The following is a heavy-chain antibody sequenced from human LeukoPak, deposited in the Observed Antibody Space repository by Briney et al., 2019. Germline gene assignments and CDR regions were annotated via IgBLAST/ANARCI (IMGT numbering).Heavy chain of an antibody. CDR1: GGSISSSSYY. Sequence: PSETLSLTCTVSGGSISSSSYYWGWIRQPPGKGLEWIGSIYHSGSTYYNPSLKSRVTISVDTSKNQFSLKLSSVTAADTAVYYCARHIRESSSSSAWFDPWGQGTLVTVSS. CDR3: ARHIRESSSSSAWFDP. V-gene: IGHV4-39*01. CDR2: IYHSGST. D-gene: IGHD6-6*01. J-gene: IGHJ5*02.